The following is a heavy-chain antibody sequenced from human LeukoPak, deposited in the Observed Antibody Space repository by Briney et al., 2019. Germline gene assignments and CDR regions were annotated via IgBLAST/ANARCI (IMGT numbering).Heavy chain of an antibody. CDR2: IDPSDSYT. CDR3: ARQGHNFFDY. V-gene: IGHV5-10-1*01. J-gene: IGHJ4*02. Sequence: GESLKISCKGSGYSFTSHWISWVRQMPGKGLEWMGRIDPSDSYTNHSPSFQGHVTISADKSISTAYLQWSTLKASDTAMYYCARQGHNFFDYWGQGTLVTVSS. CDR1: GYSFTSHW.